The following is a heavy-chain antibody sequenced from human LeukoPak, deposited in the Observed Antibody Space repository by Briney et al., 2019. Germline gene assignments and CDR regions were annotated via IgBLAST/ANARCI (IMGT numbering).Heavy chain of an antibody. V-gene: IGHV1-2*02. CDR3: ARVAPGYYGMDV. CDR2: INPNSGGT. J-gene: IGHJ6*02. Sequence: ASVKVSCKASGYTFTGYYMHWVRQAPGQGLEWMGWINPNSGGTNYAQKFQGRVTMTRDTSISTAYVELSRLRSDDTAVYYCARVAPGYYGMDVWGQGTTVTVSS. CDR1: GYTFTGYY. D-gene: IGHD2-15*01.